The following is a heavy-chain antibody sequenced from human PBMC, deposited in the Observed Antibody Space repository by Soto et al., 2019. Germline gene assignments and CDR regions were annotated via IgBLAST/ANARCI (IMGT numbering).Heavy chain of an antibody. CDR2: IVPIYRTA. V-gene: IGHV1-69*13. D-gene: IGHD6-13*01. CDR1: GGTFSSYR. CDR3: VRDSGAKLSRS. J-gene: IGHJ4*02. Sequence: ASVKVSCKASGGTFSSYRINWVRQAPGQVLERVGGIVPIYRTADYAQKFQGRVTITADESARTSYMELRSLKSQDTAVYYCVRDSGAKLSRSWGQGTMVTVSS.